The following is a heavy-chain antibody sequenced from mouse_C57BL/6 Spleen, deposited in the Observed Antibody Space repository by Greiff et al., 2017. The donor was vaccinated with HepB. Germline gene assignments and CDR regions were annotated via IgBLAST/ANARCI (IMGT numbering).Heavy chain of an antibody. J-gene: IGHJ2*01. V-gene: IGHV1-81*01. Sequence: QVQLQQPGAELARPGASVKLSCKASGYTFTSYGISWVKQRTGQGLEWIGEIYPRSGNTYYNEKFKGKATLTADKSSSTAYMELSSLTSEDSAVYFCARWGYDYDSYYFDYWGQGTTLTVSS. CDR3: ARWGYDYDSYYFDY. CDR1: GYTFTSYG. CDR2: IYPRSGNT. D-gene: IGHD2-4*01.